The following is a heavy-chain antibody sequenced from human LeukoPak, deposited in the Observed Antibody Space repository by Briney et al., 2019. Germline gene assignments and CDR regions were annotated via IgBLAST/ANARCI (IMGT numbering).Heavy chain of an antibody. CDR1: GGSISSYY. D-gene: IGHD4-17*01. Sequence: SETLSLTCTVSGGSISSYYWSWIRQPPGKGLEWIGYIYYGGSTNYNPSLKSRVTISVDTSKNQFSLKLTSVTAADTAVYYCARDLVTVTKGFDIWGQGTMVSVSS. V-gene: IGHV4-59*01. CDR2: IYYGGST. J-gene: IGHJ3*02. CDR3: ARDLVTVTKGFDI.